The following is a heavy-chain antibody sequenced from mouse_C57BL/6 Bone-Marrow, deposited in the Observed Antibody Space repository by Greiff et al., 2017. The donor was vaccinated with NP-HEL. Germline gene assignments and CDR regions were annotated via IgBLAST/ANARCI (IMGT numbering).Heavy chain of an antibody. CDR2: IDPSDSYT. V-gene: IGHV1-69*01. CDR3: ARGEYYFDY. J-gene: IGHJ2*01. Sequence: VQLQQPGAELVMPGASVKLSCKASGYTFTSYWMHWVKQRPGQGLEWIGEIDPSDSYTNYNQKFKGKSTLTVDKSSSTAYMQLSSLTSEDAAVYDCARGEYYFDYWGQGTTLTVSA. CDR1: GYTFTSYW.